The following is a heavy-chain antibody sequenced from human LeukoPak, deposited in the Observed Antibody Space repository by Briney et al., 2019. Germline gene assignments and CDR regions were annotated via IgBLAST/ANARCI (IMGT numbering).Heavy chain of an antibody. CDR1: AFTFRRYA. Sequence: GGSLRLSCVASAFTFRRYAMSWVRQAPGKGLEWVSTISGSGDSTDYADSVKGRLAISRDNSKNTVYLQMNSLRAEDTAVYYCARDSNSGYDSYIFDYWGQGTLVTVSS. V-gene: IGHV3-23*01. J-gene: IGHJ4*02. CDR2: ISGSGDST. D-gene: IGHD5-12*01. CDR3: ARDSNSGYDSYIFDY.